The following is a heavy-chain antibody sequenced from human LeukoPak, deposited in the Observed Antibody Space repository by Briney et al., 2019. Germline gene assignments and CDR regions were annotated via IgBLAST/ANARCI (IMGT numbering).Heavy chain of an antibody. Sequence: GGSLRLSCAASGFTVSSNYMSWVRQAPGKGLEWVSVIYSGGSTYYADSVKGRFTISRDNSKSTLYIQMNSLRAEDTAVYYCARRAGAYSHPYGYWGQGTLVTVSS. V-gene: IGHV3-53*01. CDR1: GFTVSSNY. CDR3: ARRAGAYSHPYGY. CDR2: IYSGGST. J-gene: IGHJ4*02. D-gene: IGHD4/OR15-4a*01.